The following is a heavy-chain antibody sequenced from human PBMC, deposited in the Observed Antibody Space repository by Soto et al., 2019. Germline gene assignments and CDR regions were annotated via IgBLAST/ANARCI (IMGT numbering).Heavy chain of an antibody. CDR3: ARGGSTWYGDNWLDP. D-gene: IGHD6-13*01. CDR2: TYYTGIT. CDR1: GGSITSGGYY. V-gene: IGHV4-31*03. J-gene: IGHJ5*02. Sequence: SETLSLTCKVSGGSITSGGYYWSWIRQHPVKGLEWIGYTYYTGITYYNPSLKGRVTISLDTYGNHFSLSLTSVTAADTAIYYCARGGSTWYGDNWLDPWGPGTLVTVSS.